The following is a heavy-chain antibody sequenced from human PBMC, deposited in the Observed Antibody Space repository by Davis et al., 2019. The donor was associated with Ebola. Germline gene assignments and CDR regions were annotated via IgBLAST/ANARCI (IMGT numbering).Heavy chain of an antibody. V-gene: IGHV3-30*04. CDR2: VSHDGTNE. J-gene: IGHJ4*02. D-gene: IGHD1-26*01. CDR1: GFTFSSYA. CDR3: AKVEASGY. Sequence: GGSLRLSCAASGFTFSSYAMHWVRQAPGKGLEWVAVVSHDGTNEYYADSVKGRFTISRDNSKNTLYLQMNSLRAEDTAVYYCAKVEASGYWGQGTLVTVSS.